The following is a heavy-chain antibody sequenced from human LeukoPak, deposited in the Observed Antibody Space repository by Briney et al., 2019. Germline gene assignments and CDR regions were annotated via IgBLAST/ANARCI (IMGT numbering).Heavy chain of an antibody. CDR2: INSSGSPI. CDR1: GFTFSSFE. CDR3: AISATSDAFDI. V-gene: IGHV3-48*03. Sequence: PGGSLRLSCAASGFTFSSFEMNWVRQAPGKGLEWVSYINSSGSPIYYADSVKGRFTISRDNAKNSLYLQMNSLRAEDTAVYYCAISATSDAFDIWGQGTMVTVSS. D-gene: IGHD1-26*01. J-gene: IGHJ3*02.